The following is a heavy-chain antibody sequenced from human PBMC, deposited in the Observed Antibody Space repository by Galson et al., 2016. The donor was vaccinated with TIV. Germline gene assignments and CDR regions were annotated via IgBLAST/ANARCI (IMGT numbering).Heavy chain of an antibody. Sequence: SLRLSCAASGFIASSYYINWVRQAPGQGLEWISLIHRDDYTYYVASVKGRFIISSDKSKNTVYLQMNNLRAEDTAVYYCARGVLSGSWDKSDWHGMDVWGQGTTVTVSS. CDR2: IHRDDYT. CDR1: GFIASSYY. J-gene: IGHJ6*02. CDR3: ARGVLSGSWDKSDWHGMDV. V-gene: IGHV3-53*01. D-gene: IGHD3-3*01.